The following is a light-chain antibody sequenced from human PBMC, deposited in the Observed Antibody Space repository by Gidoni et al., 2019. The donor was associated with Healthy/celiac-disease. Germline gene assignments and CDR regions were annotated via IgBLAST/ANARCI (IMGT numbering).Light chain of an antibody. Sequence: SYVLTQPPSGSVAPGQTARITCGGNNLGSKSVHWYQSKPGQAPVLVVYDDSDRPSGIPERFSGSNSGNTATLTISRVEAGDEADYSCQVWDSSSDPVVFGGGTKLTVL. J-gene: IGLJ2*01. CDR3: QVWDSSSDPVV. CDR2: DDS. CDR1: NLGSKS. V-gene: IGLV3-21*02.